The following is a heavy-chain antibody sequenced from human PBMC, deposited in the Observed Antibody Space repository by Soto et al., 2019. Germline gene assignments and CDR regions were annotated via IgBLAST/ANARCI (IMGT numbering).Heavy chain of an antibody. V-gene: IGHV3-33*01. Sequence: GGSLRLSCAASGFTFSSYGMHWVRQAPGKGLEWVAVIWYDGSNKYYADSVKGRFTISRDNSKNTLYLQMNSLRAEDTAVYYCASDYYDSSGYQADYWGQGSLVIVPS. CDR2: IWYDGSNK. D-gene: IGHD3-22*01. CDR1: GFTFSSYG. J-gene: IGHJ4*02. CDR3: ASDYYDSSGYQADY.